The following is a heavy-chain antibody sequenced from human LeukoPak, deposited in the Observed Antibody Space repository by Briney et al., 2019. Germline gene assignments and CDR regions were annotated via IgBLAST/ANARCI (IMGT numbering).Heavy chain of an antibody. Sequence: SETLSLTCAVYGGSFSGYYWSWIRQPPGKGLEWIGEINHSGSTNYNPSLKSRVTISVDTSKNQFSLKLSSVTAADTAVYYCARDRYYGSGSYYNPRRGSFDYWGQGTLVTVSS. J-gene: IGHJ4*02. D-gene: IGHD3-10*01. CDR2: INHSGST. CDR3: ARDRYYGSGSYYNPRRGSFDY. CDR1: GGSFSGYY. V-gene: IGHV4-34*01.